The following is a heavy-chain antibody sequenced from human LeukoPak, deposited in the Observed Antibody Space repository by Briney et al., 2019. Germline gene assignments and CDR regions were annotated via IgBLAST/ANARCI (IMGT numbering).Heavy chain of an antibody. D-gene: IGHD1-26*01. Sequence: GGSLRLSCAASGFTFSGSAMHWVRQASGKGLVWVGRIRSKASSYATAYAASVKGRFTISRDDSKNTAYLQMNSLKTEDTAVYYCTRGTGIVGATVEYWGQGTLVTVSS. CDR1: GFTFSGSA. CDR3: TRGTGIVGATVEY. J-gene: IGHJ4*02. CDR2: IRSKASSYAT. V-gene: IGHV3-73*01.